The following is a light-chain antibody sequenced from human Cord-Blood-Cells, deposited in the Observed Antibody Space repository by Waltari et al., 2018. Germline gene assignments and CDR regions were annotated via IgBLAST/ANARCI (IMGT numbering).Light chain of an antibody. J-gene: IGKJ4*01. CDR3: QQYGSSPT. CDR1: QSVSSSY. Sequence: EIVLTQSPGTLSLSPGERATHSCRASQSVSSSYLAWYQQKPGKDPRLLIYGASRRATGIPDRSSGSGSATDFTLTISRLEPEDFAVYYCQQYGSSPTFGGGTKVEIK. V-gene: IGKV3-20*01. CDR2: GAS.